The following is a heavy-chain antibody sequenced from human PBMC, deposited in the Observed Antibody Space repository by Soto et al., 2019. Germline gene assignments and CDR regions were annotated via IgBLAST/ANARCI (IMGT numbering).Heavy chain of an antibody. V-gene: IGHV4-59*01. CDR3: ARGGYDILTGSDFDY. D-gene: IGHD3-9*01. Sequence: ASETLSLTCTVSGGSISSYYWSWIRQPPGKGLEWIGYIYYSGSTNYNPSLKSRVTIPVHTSKHQFSLKLSSVTAADTAVYYCARGGYDILTGSDFDYWGQGTLVTVSS. CDR2: IYYSGST. J-gene: IGHJ4*02. CDR1: GGSISSYY.